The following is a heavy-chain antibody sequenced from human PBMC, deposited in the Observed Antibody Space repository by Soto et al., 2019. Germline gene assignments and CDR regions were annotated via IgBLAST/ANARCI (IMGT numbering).Heavy chain of an antibody. Sequence: TLSLTCVVSNFSISSGYYWGWIRQSPGKGLEWIASIYRSGTTSYNPSLKSRVTISVDPSKNQFSLMLTAVTAADTAVYYCARTHSGSYYSVFNYWGRGSLVTVSS. D-gene: IGHD1-26*01. CDR3: ARTHSGSYYSVFNY. CDR2: IYRSGTT. V-gene: IGHV4-38-2*01. CDR1: NFSISSGYY. J-gene: IGHJ4*02.